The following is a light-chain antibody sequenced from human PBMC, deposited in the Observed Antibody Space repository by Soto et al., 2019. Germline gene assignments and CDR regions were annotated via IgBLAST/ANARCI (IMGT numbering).Light chain of an antibody. J-gene: IGKJ1*01. Sequence: EIVLTQSPGTLSLSPGERATLSCRASQSVSSSYLAWYQQKPGQAPRLLIYGATSRATGIPDRFSGRGSGTDSTLTISRLEPEDFAVYYCQQYDSSHVTFGQGTKVEIK. CDR2: GAT. V-gene: IGKV3-20*01. CDR1: QSVSSSY. CDR3: QQYDSSHVT.